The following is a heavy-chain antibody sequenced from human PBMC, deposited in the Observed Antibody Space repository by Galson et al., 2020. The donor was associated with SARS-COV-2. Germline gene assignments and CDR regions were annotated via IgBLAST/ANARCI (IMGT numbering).Heavy chain of an antibody. D-gene: IGHD3-16*02. Sequence: GGSLRLSCAASGFTFSNYAMTWVHQAPGKGLDWVSSISGGGGSTYYADSVKGRFSISRDNSKNTLYLQMNSLRAEDTAVYFCAKIPRIGAVIVNIYYCMDVWGQGTTVTVSS. J-gene: IGHJ6*02. V-gene: IGHV3-23*01. CDR3: AKIPRIGAVIVNIYYCMDV. CDR1: GFTFSNYA. CDR2: ISGGGGST.